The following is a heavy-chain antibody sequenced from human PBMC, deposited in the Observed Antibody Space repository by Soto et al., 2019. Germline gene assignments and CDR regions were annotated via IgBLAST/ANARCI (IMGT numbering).Heavy chain of an antibody. J-gene: IGHJ6*02. Sequence: GGSLRLSCAASGFTFSSYGMHWVRQAPGKGLEWVAVIWYDGSNKYYADSVKGRFTISRDNSKNTLYLQMNSLRAEDTAVYYCARHLHRYHSVFDYCGMDVSGQWTTGTVSS. D-gene: IGHD3-22*01. CDR3: ARHLHRYHSVFDYCGMDV. V-gene: IGHV3-33*01. CDR2: IWYDGSNK. CDR1: GFTFSSYG.